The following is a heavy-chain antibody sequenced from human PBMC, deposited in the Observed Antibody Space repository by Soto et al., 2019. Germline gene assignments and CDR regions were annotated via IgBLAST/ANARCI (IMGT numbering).Heavy chain of an antibody. CDR2: TYYRSKWHN. Sequence: SQTLSLTCAISGDSVSSNSAAWNWIRRSPSRGREWLGRTYYRSKWHNDSAVSVKSRITINPDTSKNQFSLQLNSVTPEDTAVYYCARDRAQYGMDVWGQGTTVTVSS. CDR3: ARDRAQYGMDV. J-gene: IGHJ6*02. D-gene: IGHD3-10*01. V-gene: IGHV6-1*01. CDR1: GDSVSSNSAA.